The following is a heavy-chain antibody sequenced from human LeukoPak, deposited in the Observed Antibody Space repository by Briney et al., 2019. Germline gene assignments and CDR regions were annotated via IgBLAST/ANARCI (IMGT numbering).Heavy chain of an antibody. D-gene: IGHD6-13*01. CDR2: IYYSGST. Sequence: PSETLSLTCTVSGGSISSGGYYWSWIRQHPGKGLEWIGYIYYSGSTYYNPSLKSRVTISVDTSKNQFSLKLSSVTAADTAVYYCARHSSSWSNPTNWIDPGGQGTLVTVSS. CDR3: ARHSSSWSNPTNWIDP. CDR1: GGSISSGGYY. V-gene: IGHV4-31*03. J-gene: IGHJ5*02.